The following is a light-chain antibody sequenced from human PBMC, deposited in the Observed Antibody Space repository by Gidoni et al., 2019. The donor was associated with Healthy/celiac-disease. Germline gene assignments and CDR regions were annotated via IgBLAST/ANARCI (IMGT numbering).Light chain of an antibody. Sequence: NQSTPYPSFLSASVEDRVPITCRASQGISSYLAWYHHKPGKAPKLLIYAASTLQGGVPARFSGSRAGTECTHTTFSLQPEDFATIACQQRSRSPLTFGPGTKVDIK. CDR2: AAS. CDR3: QQRSRSPLT. CDR1: QGISSY. J-gene: IGKJ3*01. V-gene: IGKV1-9*01.